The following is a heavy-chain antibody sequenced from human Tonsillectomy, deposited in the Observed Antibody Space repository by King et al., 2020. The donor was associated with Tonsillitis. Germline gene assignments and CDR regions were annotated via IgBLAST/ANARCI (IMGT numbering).Heavy chain of an antibody. CDR3: ARDWYCSGGSCYSSWFDP. CDR1: GFTFSSYA. V-gene: IGHV3-30*01. Sequence: VQLVESGGGVVQPGRSLRLSCAASGFTFSSYAMHWVRQAPCTGLEGVAVISYDGSNKYYADSVKGRFTISRDNSKNTLYLQMNSLRAEDTAVYYCARDWYCSGGSCYSSWFDPWGQGTLVTVSS. D-gene: IGHD2-15*01. J-gene: IGHJ5*02. CDR2: ISYDGSNK.